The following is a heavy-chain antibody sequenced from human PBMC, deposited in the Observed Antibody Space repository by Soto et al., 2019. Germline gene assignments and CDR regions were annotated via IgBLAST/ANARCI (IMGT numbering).Heavy chain of an antibody. CDR1: GGSISSYY. Sequence: LSLTCTVSGGSISSYYWSWIRQPAGKGLEWIGRIYTSGSTNYNPSLKSRVTMSVDTSKNQFSLKLSSVTAADTAVYYCARGVTMVRANWFDPWGQGTLVTVSS. V-gene: IGHV4-4*07. J-gene: IGHJ5*02. D-gene: IGHD3-10*01. CDR2: IYTSGST. CDR3: ARGVTMVRANWFDP.